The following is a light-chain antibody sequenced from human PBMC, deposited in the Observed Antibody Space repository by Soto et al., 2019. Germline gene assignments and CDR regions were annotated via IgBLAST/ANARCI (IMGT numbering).Light chain of an antibody. CDR1: SSDVGNYNY. V-gene: IGLV2-14*01. J-gene: IGLJ1*01. CDR2: MVS. CDR3: TSPTPGSLYV. Sequence: QSMLTKPAAVSGSHGQSITISCTGTSSDVGNYNYVSWYQQYPGRVPKLLIYMVSNRPSGVSNRFSGSKSGNTASLTNSGLQAEDEADYFCTSPTPGSLYVFGTGTKVTVL.